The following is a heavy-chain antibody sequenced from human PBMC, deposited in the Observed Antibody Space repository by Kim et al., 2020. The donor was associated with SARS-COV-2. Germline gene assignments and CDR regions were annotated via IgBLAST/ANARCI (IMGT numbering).Heavy chain of an antibody. CDR2: ISSSSSYI. D-gene: IGHD6-13*01. CDR1: GFTFSSYS. V-gene: IGHV3-21*01. J-gene: IGHJ6*02. CDR3: ARAFPPGQQLVRYGMDV. Sequence: GGSLRLSCAASGFTFSSYSMNWVRQAPGKGLEWVSSISSSSSYIYYADSVKGRFTISRDNAKNSLYLQMNSLRAEDTAVYYCARAFPPGQQLVRYGMDVWGQGTTVTVSS.